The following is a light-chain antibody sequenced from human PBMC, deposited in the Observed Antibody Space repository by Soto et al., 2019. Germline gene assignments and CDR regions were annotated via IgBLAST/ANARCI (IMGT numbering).Light chain of an antibody. CDR3: QQYNDWPRT. CDR2: GAS. V-gene: IGKV3-15*01. CDR1: QSVRSN. Sequence: EIVMTQSPATLSVSPGERATLSCRASQSVRSNLAWYQQKLGQAPRLLIYGASTSSTGIPARFSGSGSGTEFTLTSSSLQSEALANVYGQQYNDWPRTIGQGTKL. J-gene: IGKJ2*01.